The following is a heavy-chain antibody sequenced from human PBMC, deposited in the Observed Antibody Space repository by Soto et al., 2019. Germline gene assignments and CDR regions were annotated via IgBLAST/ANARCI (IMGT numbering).Heavy chain of an antibody. J-gene: IGHJ5*02. D-gene: IGHD3-3*01. CDR2: INHSGST. CDR1: GGSFSGYY. CDR3: ASSRQGDFSLDP. V-gene: IGHV4-34*01. Sequence: SETLSLTCAVYGGSFSGYYWSWIRQPPGKGLEWIGEINHSGSTNYNPSLKSRVTISVDTSKNQFSLKLSSVTAADTAVYYCASSRQGDFSLDPWGQGTLVTVSS.